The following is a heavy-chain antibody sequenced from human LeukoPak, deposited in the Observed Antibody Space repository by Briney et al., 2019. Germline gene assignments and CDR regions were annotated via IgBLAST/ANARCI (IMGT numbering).Heavy chain of an antibody. CDR3: ARGSAWELLAFDY. D-gene: IGHD1-26*01. J-gene: IGHJ4*02. Sequence: GGSLRLSCAASGFTFSSYGMHWVRQAPGKGLEWVAFIRYDGSNKYYADSVKGRFTISRDNSKNTLYLQMNSLRAEDTAVYYCARGSAWELLAFDYWGQGTLVTVSS. V-gene: IGHV3-30*02. CDR2: IRYDGSNK. CDR1: GFTFSSYG.